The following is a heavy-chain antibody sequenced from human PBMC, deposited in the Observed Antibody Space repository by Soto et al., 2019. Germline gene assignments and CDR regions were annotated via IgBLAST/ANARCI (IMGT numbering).Heavy chain of an antibody. CDR2: IYHSGST. CDR1: GGSISSGGYS. D-gene: IGHD3-3*01. Sequence: SETLSLTCAVSGGSISSGGYSWSWIRQPPGKGLEWIGYIYHSGSTYYNPSLKSRVTISVDRSKNQFSLKLSSVTAADTAVYYCARAVTIFGVVIIAYFDYWGQGTLVTVSS. CDR3: ARAVTIFGVVIIAYFDY. J-gene: IGHJ4*02. V-gene: IGHV4-30-2*01.